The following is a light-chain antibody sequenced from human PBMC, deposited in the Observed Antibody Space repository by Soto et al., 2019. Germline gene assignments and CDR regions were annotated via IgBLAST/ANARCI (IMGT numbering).Light chain of an antibody. CDR3: SSYTSSSSYV. Sequence: QSVLTQPASVSGSPGQSIAISCTGTSSDVGAYNSVSWYQQYPGKAPKLMIHDVSNRPSGVSNRFSGSKSGSTASLTISGLQAEDEADYYCSSYTSSSSYVFGSGTKLTLL. J-gene: IGLJ1*01. V-gene: IGLV2-14*01. CDR1: SSDVGAYNS. CDR2: DVS.